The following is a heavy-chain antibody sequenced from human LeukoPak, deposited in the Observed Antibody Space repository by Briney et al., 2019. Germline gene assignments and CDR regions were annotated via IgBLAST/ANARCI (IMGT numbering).Heavy chain of an antibody. CDR2: ISGSGGST. Sequence: PGGSLRLSCAASGFTFSSYAMTWVRQAPGKGLEWVSTISGSGGSTYYADSVEGRFTISRDISKSTLYLQMSSLRAEDTAVYYCAKASGSYYGYFDYWGQGNLVTVSS. CDR1: GFTFSSYA. D-gene: IGHD1-26*01. CDR3: AKASGSYYGYFDY. J-gene: IGHJ4*02. V-gene: IGHV3-23*01.